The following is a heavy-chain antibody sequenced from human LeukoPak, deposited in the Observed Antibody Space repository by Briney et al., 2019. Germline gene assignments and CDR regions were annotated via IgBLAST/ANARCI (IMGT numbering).Heavy chain of an antibody. CDR1: GFTFSSYS. D-gene: IGHD5-12*01. CDR2: IINSSSHI. V-gene: IGHV3-21*01. J-gene: IGHJ4*02. CDR3: ARDLRPWLRFSPFDY. Sequence: GGSLRLSCAASGFTFSSYSMNWVRQAPGKGLEWVSYIINSSSHIYYADSVKGRFTISRDNAQNSVYLQMNSLRPEDTAVYYCARDLRPWLRFSPFDYWGQGTLVTVSS.